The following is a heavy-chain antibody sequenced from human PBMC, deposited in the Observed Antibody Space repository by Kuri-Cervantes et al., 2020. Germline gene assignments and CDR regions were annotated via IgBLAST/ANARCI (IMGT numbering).Heavy chain of an antibody. D-gene: IGHD3-10*01. CDR1: GGSISSYY. V-gene: IGHV4-59*12. Sequence: SETLSLTCTVSGGSISSYYWSWIRQPPGKGLEWIGYIYYSGSTNYNPSLKSRVTISVDTSKNQFSLKLSSVTAADTAVYYCARDQGYYYGSGSYPASFVFDPWGRGTLVTVSS. CDR3: ARDQGYYYGSGSYPASFVFDP. CDR2: IYYSGST. J-gene: IGHJ2*01.